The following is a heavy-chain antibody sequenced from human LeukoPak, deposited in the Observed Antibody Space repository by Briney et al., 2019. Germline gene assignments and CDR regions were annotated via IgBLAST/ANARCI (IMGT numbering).Heavy chain of an antibody. J-gene: IGHJ6*02. CDR1: GFTFSVYG. V-gene: IGHV3-33*05. CDR3: ARDFCSSTTCNYRKYGMDV. CDR2: ISYDGSIK. Sequence: GGSLRLSCVASGFTFSVYGMHWVRQAPGKGLEWVGVISYDGSIKYTADSVKGRFTFSRDNSQNTVFLQMRSLRGEDTAVYYCARDFCSSTTCNYRKYGMDVWGQGTTVIVSS. D-gene: IGHD2-2*01.